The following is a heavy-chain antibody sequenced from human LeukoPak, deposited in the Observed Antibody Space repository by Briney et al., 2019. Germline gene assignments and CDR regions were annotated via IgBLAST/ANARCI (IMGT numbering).Heavy chain of an antibody. J-gene: IGHJ1*01. CDR1: GGSISRSSYY. V-gene: IGHV4-39*02. CDR3: ARLGDTMIL. Sequence: PSETLPLTCIVSGGSISRSSYYWAWIRQPPGKGLEWIGGMYYTGSTYYNPSLKSRVTISVDTSKNHFSLKLSSVTAADTAVYYCARLGDTMILWGQGTLVTVSS. D-gene: IGHD3-22*01. CDR2: MYYTGST.